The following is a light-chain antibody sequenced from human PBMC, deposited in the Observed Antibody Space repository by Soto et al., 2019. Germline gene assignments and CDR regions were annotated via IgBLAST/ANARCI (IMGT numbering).Light chain of an antibody. J-gene: IGKJ1*01. V-gene: IGKV1-39*01. CDR3: QQSYKTPRT. CDR1: QSISSY. Sequence: DIQMIQSPSSQSASVGDRVTITCRASQSISSYLNWYQQKPGKAPKLLIYAASSLQSGVPSRFSGSGSATDFILTISSLQPEDFATYYCQQSYKTPRTFGQGTKVEIK. CDR2: AAS.